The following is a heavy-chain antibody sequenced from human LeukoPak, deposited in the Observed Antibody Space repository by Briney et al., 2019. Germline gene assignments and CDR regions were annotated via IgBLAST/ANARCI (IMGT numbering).Heavy chain of an antibody. Sequence: GGSLRLSCAASGFTFSSYAMSWVRQAPGKGLEWVSGISDSGDSTYYADSVKGRFTISRDNSKNTLYLQMGSLRADDVAVYYCARAKAVAGTGGDNWFDPWGQGTLVTVSS. CDR3: ARAKAVAGTGGDNWFDP. CDR1: GFTFSSYA. D-gene: IGHD6-19*01. J-gene: IGHJ5*02. CDR2: ISDSGDST. V-gene: IGHV3-23*01.